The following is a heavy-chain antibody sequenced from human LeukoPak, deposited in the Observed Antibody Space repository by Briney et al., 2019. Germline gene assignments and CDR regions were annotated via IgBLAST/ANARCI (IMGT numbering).Heavy chain of an antibody. CDR1: GGSISSSSYY. J-gene: IGHJ4*02. D-gene: IGHD3-10*01. CDR2: IYYSGST. V-gene: IGHV4-39*01. CDR3: ARPYGSGGGTFDY. Sequence: SETLSLTCTVSGGSISSSSYYWGWIRQPPGTGLEWIGSIYYSGSTYYNPSLKSRVTISVDTSKNQFSLKLSSVTAADTAVYYCARPYGSGGGTFDYWGQGTLVTVSS.